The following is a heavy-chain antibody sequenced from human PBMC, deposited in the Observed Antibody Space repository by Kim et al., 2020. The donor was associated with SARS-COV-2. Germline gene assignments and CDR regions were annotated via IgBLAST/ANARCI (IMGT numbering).Heavy chain of an antibody. CDR2: IWYDGSNQ. J-gene: IGHJ4*02. CDR3: ANGLNSYEVF. Sequence: GGSLRLSCAASGFTFSSHSMHWVRQAPGKGLEWVAIIWYDGSNQHLADSVRGRFTVSRDNSKNTLYLQMNSLRAEDTAVYYCANGLNSYEVFWGQGTLVTVSS. D-gene: IGHD5-18*01. V-gene: IGHV3-33*06. CDR1: GFTFSSHS.